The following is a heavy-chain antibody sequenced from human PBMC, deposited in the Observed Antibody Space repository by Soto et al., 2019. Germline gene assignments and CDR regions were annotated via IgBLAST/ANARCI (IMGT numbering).Heavy chain of an antibody. V-gene: IGHV3-21*01. D-gene: IGHD3-22*01. Sequence: GGSLRLSCAASGFIFDHYTLHWVRQAPGKGLEWVSSISGIRNYIRYADSVKGRFTISRDNAKTSLYLQMNSLRAEDTAVYYCAREGVHNYNEYYFDYWGQGALVTVSS. CDR3: AREGVHNYNEYYFDY. CDR1: GFIFDHYT. CDR2: ISGIRNYI. J-gene: IGHJ4*02.